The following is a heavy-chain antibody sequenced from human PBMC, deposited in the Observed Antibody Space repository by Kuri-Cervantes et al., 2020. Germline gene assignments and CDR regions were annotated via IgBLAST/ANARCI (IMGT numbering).Heavy chain of an antibody. CDR1: GFTFSSYW. CDR2: ITGDGSGT. Sequence: GESLKISCAASGFTFSSYWMHWVRQAPGKGLVWVSRITGDGSGTTYADSVKGRFTISRDNAKNTLYLEMNSLRVEDTAVYYCAIAGDYTAFDIWGQGTMVTVSS. V-gene: IGHV3-74*01. CDR3: AIAGDYTAFDI. J-gene: IGHJ3*02. D-gene: IGHD4-17*01.